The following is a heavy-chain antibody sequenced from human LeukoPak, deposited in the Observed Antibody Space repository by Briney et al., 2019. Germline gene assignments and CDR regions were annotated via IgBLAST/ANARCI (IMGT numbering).Heavy chain of an antibody. Sequence: GGSLRLSCVASGFTFSTYWMSWVRQAPGKGLEWVANLKQDGSVKHYVDSVKGRFTISRDDAKNSLYLQMTNLRAEDTAVYYCATSADSPGNSWGQGTLITVSS. J-gene: IGHJ4*02. V-gene: IGHV3-7*01. CDR1: GFTFSTYW. D-gene: IGHD4-23*01. CDR2: LKQDGSVK. CDR3: ATSADSPGNS.